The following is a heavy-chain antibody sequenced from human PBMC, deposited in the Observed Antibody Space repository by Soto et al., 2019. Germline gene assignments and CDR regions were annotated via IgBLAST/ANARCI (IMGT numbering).Heavy chain of an antibody. V-gene: IGHV1-3*04. Sequence: QVQVVQSGAEVKKPGASVKVSCKASGYTFTSCAIHWVRQAPGQRLEWMGWINTDNGNTKYSQRFQGRVTITRDTSASTAYMELSNLISEDTAVYYCARDRAVDWYFDLWGRGTRVTVSS. CDR3: ARDRAVDWYFDL. CDR2: INTDNGNT. CDR1: GYTFTSCA. D-gene: IGHD6-19*01. J-gene: IGHJ2*01.